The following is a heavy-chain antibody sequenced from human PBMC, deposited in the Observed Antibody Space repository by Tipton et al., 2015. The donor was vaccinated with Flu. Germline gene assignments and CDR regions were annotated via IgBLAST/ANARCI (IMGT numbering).Heavy chain of an antibody. J-gene: IGHJ5*02. Sequence: TLSLTCVVSGDSIRGPYYWAWVRQPPGKALELLGNIFHTGSMYYNPSLGSRLTLSVDRSKNQFSLKLTSVTAADTAVYFCARRDFSNYVSEPKNWFDAWGPGVLVSVSS. CDR1: GDSIRGPYY. CDR2: IFHTGSM. CDR3: ARRDFSNYVSEPKNWFDA. D-gene: IGHD3-10*01. V-gene: IGHV4-38-2*01.